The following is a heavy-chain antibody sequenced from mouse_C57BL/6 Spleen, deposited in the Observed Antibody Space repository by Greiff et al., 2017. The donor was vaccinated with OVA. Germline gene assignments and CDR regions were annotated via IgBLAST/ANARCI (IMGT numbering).Heavy chain of an antibody. D-gene: IGHD1-1*01. Sequence: QVQLQQSGAELVRPGASVKLSCKASGYTFTDYYINWVKQRPGQGLEWIARIYPGSGNTYYNEKFKGKATLTAEKSSSTAYMQLSSLTSEDSAVYFCARSGLLRTYFDYWGQGTTLTVSS. CDR3: ARSGLLRTYFDY. J-gene: IGHJ2*01. CDR1: GYTFTDYY. CDR2: IYPGSGNT. V-gene: IGHV1-76*01.